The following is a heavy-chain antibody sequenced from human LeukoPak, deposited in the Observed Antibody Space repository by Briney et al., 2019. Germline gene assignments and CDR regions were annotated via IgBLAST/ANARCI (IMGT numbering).Heavy chain of an antibody. CDR2: IYWDDDR. D-gene: IGHD3-22*01. V-gene: IGHV2-5*02. CDR3: AHRKNYYDSSVFDN. CDR1: GFSLNTRGVG. J-gene: IGHJ4*02. Sequence: SGPTLVNPTQTLTLTRTFSGFSLNTRGVGVGWIRQPPGRALEWLALIYWDDDRRYSPSLKSRLTITKDTSKNQVVLTITNMDPVDTATYFCAHRKNYYDSSVFDNWGQGTLVTVSS.